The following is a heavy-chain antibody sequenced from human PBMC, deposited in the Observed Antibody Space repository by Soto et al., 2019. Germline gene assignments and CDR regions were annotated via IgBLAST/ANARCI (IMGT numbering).Heavy chain of an antibody. CDR2: IYYSGST. CDR3: AREVRYCSGGSCSHSDAFDI. D-gene: IGHD2-15*01. CDR1: GGSISSYY. J-gene: IGHJ3*02. V-gene: IGHV4-59*01. Sequence: QVQLQESGPGLVKPSETLSLTCTVSGGSISSYYWSWIRQPPGKGLEWIGYIYYSGSTNYNPSLKSRVTISVDTSKNQFSLKLSSVTAADTAVYYCAREVRYCSGGSCSHSDAFDIWGQGTMVTVSS.